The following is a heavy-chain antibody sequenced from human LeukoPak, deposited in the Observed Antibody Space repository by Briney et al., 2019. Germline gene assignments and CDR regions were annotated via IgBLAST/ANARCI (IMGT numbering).Heavy chain of an antibody. CDR2: IYYSGGT. J-gene: IGHJ4*02. CDR1: GGSISSSSYY. V-gene: IGHV4-39*01. Sequence: PSETLSLTCTVSGGSISSSSYYWGWIRQPPGKGLEWIGSIYYSGGTYYNPSLKSRVTISVDTSKNQFSLKLSSVTAADTAVYYCARRMVGGIAAAGTIDYWGQGTLVTVSS. D-gene: IGHD6-13*01. CDR3: ARRMVGGIAAAGTIDY.